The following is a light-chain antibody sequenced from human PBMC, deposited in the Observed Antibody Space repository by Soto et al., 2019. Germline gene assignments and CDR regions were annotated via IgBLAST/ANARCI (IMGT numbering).Light chain of an antibody. CDR2: AAS. V-gene: IGKV1-16*02. CDR1: QDIGNF. CDR3: QQYHSWPAT. Sequence: DIQMTQSPSSLSASVGDTVTITCRASQDIGNFFAWFQQKPGTAPKSLISAASSLQSGVPSKFSVSGSGTDINLTITSLQPEDVATYYCQQYHSWPATFGGGTKVEI. J-gene: IGKJ4*01.